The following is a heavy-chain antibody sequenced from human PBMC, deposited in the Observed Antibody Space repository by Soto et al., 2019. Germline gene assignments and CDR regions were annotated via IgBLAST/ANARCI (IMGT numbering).Heavy chain of an antibody. J-gene: IGHJ6*02. D-gene: IGHD3-10*01. CDR2: IYYSGST. Sequence: SETLSLTCTVSGGSISSSSYYWGWIRQPPGKGLEWIGSIYYSGSTYYNPSLKSRVTISVDTSKNQFSLKLSSVTAADTAVYYCARQTYYYGSGSYYLYYYGMDVWGRGTTVTVSS. CDR1: GGSISSSSYY. CDR3: ARQTYYYGSGSYYLYYYGMDV. V-gene: IGHV4-39*01.